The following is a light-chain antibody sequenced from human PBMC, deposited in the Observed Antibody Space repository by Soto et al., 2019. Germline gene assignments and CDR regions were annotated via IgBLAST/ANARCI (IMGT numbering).Light chain of an antibody. CDR3: QQRSSWPIT. Sequence: EIVLTQSPATLSLSPGERATLSCRASQSVSSYLAWYQHKPGQAPRLLIYDASNRATGTPARFSGSGSGTDFTLTISSLEHEDFAVYYCQQRSSWPITFGQGTRLEIK. CDR2: DAS. V-gene: IGKV3-11*01. CDR1: QSVSSY. J-gene: IGKJ5*01.